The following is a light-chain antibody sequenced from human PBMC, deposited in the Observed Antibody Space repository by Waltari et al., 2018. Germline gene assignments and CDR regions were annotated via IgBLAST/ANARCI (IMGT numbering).Light chain of an antibody. CDR3: QQSYSVPFT. CDR1: ENIMTY. CDR2: SAS. J-gene: IGKJ3*01. Sequence: DIWMAPSTPPLSASPGDRVTVSCRASENIMTYLNWYQHKPGSAPKLLISSASTLQGGVPSRFSGSGSGTDFTLTISGLQPVDFATYYCQQSYSVPFTFGPGTSVDLK. V-gene: IGKV1-39*01.